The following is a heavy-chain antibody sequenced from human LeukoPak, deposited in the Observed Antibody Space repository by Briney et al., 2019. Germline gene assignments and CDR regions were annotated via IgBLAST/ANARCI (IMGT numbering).Heavy chain of an antibody. CDR2: IYHSGST. J-gene: IGHJ4*02. Sequence: SETLSLTCAVSGYSISSGYYWGRIRQPPGKGLEWIGSIYHSGSTYYNPSLKSRVTISVDTSKNQFSLKLSSVTAADTAVYYCARDYSYFDYWGQGTLVTVSS. D-gene: IGHD4-11*01. CDR3: ARDYSYFDY. V-gene: IGHV4-38-2*01. CDR1: GYSISSGYY.